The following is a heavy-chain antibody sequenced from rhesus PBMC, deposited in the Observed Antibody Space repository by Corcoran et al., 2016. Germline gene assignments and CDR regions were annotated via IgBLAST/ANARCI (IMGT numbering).Heavy chain of an antibody. Sequence: QLQLQESGPGLVKPSETLSVTCAVSGGSISSSYWSWIRQAPGKGLEWIGYIYGTVSGTTSNPSLKSRGTLSVDTSKNQLSLKLSSVTAAATAVDYCARAQVGWNIDYGGQGVLVTVSS. CDR1: GGSISSSY. CDR3: ARAQVGWNIDY. CDR2: IYGTVSGT. J-gene: IGHJ4*01. D-gene: IGHD1-20*01. V-gene: IGHV4-169*01.